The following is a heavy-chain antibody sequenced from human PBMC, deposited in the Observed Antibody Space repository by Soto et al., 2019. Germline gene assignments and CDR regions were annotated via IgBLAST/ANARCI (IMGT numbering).Heavy chain of an antibody. V-gene: IGHV4-34*01. J-gene: IGHJ6*02. CDR3: ARGRIVATIPGYYYYYGMDV. Sequence: SETLSLTWAVYGGSFSGCYWSWIRQPPGKGLEWIGEINHSGSTNYNPSLKSRVTISVDTSKNQFSLKLSSVTAADTAVYYCARGRIVATIPGYYYYYGMDVWGQGTTVTVSS. CDR2: INHSGST. D-gene: IGHD5-12*01. CDR1: GGSFSGCY.